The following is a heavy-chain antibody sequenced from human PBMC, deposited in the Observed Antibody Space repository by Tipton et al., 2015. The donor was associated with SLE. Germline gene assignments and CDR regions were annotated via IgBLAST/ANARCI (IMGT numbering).Heavy chain of an antibody. D-gene: IGHD1-20*01. CDR1: GGSISSSTYY. Sequence: TLSLTCTVSGGSISSSTYYWGWIRQPPGKGLEWIGSIYYSGSISYTPSLKSRVTISVDTSKNQFSLKLSSVTAADTAVYYCARQQRFNWYFDYWGQGALVTVSS. CDR2: IYYSGSI. V-gene: IGHV4-39*07. CDR3: ARQQRFNWYFDY. J-gene: IGHJ4*02.